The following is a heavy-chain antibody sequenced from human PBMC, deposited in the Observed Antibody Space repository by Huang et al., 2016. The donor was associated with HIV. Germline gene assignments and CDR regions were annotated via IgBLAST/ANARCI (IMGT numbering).Heavy chain of an antibody. V-gene: IGHV4-39*01. CDR3: ANTCHTAAEQYYFEY. CDR1: GGALSSSTYY. J-gene: IGHJ4*02. Sequence: QLQLQEWGPRLVKPSETLSLTCTVAGGALSSSTYYWSWIRQPPGTGLEWIGNSYNSGNTCYNPSIKSRVTISVDTSKNQFSLKVTSLTSADTALYYGANTCHTAAEQYYFEYWGQGTLVTVYS. D-gene: IGHD6-13*01. CDR2: SYNSGNT.